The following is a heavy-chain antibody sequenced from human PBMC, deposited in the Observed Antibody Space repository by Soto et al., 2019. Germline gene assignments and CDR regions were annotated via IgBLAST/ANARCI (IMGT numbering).Heavy chain of an antibody. V-gene: IGHV4-30-4*01. D-gene: IGHD2-21*02. CDR3: ARASQLAYCGGDCYAFFDY. CDR2: IYYSGST. CDR1: GGSISSGDYY. J-gene: IGHJ4*02. Sequence: QVQLQESGPGLVKPSQTLSLTCTVSGGSISSGDYYWSWIRQPPGKGLEWIGYIYYSGSTYYNPSLKSRVTLSVDTSKNQFSLKLSSVTAADTAVYYCARASQLAYCGGDCYAFFDYWGQGTLVTVSS.